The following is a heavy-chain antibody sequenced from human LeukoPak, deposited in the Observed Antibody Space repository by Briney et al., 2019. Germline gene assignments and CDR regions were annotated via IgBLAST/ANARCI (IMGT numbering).Heavy chain of an antibody. CDR1: GYTFTSYG. Sequence: ASVKVSCXASGYTFTSYGISWVRQAPGQGLEWMGWISAYNGNTNYAQKLQGRVTMTTDTSTSTAYMELRSLRSDDTAVYYCARVFCSGGSCYATIDPWGQGTLVTVSS. D-gene: IGHD2-15*01. CDR3: ARVFCSGGSCYATIDP. J-gene: IGHJ5*02. CDR2: ISAYNGNT. V-gene: IGHV1-18*01.